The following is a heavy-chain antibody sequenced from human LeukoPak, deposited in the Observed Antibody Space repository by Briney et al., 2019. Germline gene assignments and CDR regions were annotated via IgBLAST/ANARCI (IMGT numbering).Heavy chain of an antibody. CDR3: ASWPVGWYGEDS. J-gene: IGHJ4*02. CDR2: IYGGGST. CDR1: GFIFSSYT. D-gene: IGHD6-19*01. Sequence: GGSLRLSCAASGFIFSSYTMSWVRQAPGKGLEWVSVIYGGGSTYYADSVKGRFTISRDTPKNTLYLQMNSLRDEDTAVYYCASWPVGWYGEDSWGQGTLVTVSS. V-gene: IGHV3-53*01.